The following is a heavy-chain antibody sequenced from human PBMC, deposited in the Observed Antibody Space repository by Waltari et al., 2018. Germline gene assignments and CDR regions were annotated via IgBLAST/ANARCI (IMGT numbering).Heavy chain of an antibody. Sequence: QVQLVQSGAEVKKPGASVKISCKPSGYTLTAYYRYWLRQAPGPQFECMGWLNPHSGGASYSPGFQGRITMTWDTSISTAYMDVSGLTTDDTAVYYCARDRAGAHLDYWGQGSLVTVSS. J-gene: IGHJ4*02. CDR2: LNPHSGGA. CDR3: ARDRAGAHLDY. CDR1: GYTLTAYY. V-gene: IGHV1-2*02. D-gene: IGHD3-10*01.